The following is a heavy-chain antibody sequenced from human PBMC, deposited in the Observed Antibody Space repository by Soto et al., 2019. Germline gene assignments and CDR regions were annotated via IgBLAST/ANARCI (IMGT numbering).Heavy chain of an antibody. Sequence: ASVKVSCKASGYTFTSYDINWVRQATGQGLEWMGWMNPNSGNTGYAQKFQGRVTMTRNTSISTAYMELSSLRSEDTAVYYCARGTGPDWTTVTTGFGDYYYYYMDVWGKGTTVTVSS. CDR3: ARGTGPDWTTVTTGFGDYYYYYMDV. CDR1: GYTFTSYD. J-gene: IGHJ6*03. D-gene: IGHD4-17*01. V-gene: IGHV1-8*01. CDR2: MNPNSGNT.